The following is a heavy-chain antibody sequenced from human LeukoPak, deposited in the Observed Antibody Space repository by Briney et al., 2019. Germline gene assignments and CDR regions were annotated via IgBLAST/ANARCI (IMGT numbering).Heavy chain of an antibody. V-gene: IGHV4-59*08. CDR2: IYYSGST. J-gene: IGHJ6*02. CDR1: GGSISSYY. D-gene: IGHD2-2*01. Sequence: SETLSLTCTVSGGSISSYYWSWIRQPPGKGLEWIGYIYYSGSTNYNPSLKSRVTISVDTSKNQFSLKLSSVTAADTAVYYCARHTAAMSNYYYGMDVWGQGTTATVSS. CDR3: ARHTAAMSNYYYGMDV.